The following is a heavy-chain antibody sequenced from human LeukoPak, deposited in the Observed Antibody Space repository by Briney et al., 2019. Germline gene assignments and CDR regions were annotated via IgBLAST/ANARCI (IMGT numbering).Heavy chain of an antibody. CDR3: AYSSDYQQR. CDR2: INHSGST. D-gene: IGHD3-22*01. CDR1: GGSFNDYY. V-gene: IGHV4-34*01. J-gene: IGHJ1*01. Sequence: SETLSLTCAVYGGSFNDYYGSWFRRPPGKGLEWIGEINHSGSTNYNPSLKSRVTISVDTSKNQFSLKLSSVTAADTAVYYCAYSSDYQQRWGQGTLVTVSS.